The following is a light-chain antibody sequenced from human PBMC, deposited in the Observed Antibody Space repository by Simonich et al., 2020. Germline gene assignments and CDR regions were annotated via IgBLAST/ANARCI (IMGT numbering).Light chain of an antibody. CDR1: QSVLFISNNKNY. CDR3: QQYYSTRT. Sequence: DIVMTQSPDSLAVSLGERATIHCKSSQSVLFISNNKNYLAWYQKKPGQPPKLLIYWASTRESGVPDRFSGSGSGTDFTLTISSLQAEDVAVYYCQQYYSTRTFGQGTKVEIK. V-gene: IGKV4-1*01. CDR2: WAS. J-gene: IGKJ1*01.